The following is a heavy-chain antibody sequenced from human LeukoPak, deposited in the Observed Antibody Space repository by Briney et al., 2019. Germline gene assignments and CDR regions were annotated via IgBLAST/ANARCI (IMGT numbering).Heavy chain of an antibody. V-gene: IGHV3-64*01. J-gene: IGHJ5*02. CDR3: AREAHPGGAALNWFDP. CDR2: ISSNGGST. D-gene: IGHD6-6*01. CDR1: GFTFSSYA. Sequence: GGSLRLSCAASGFTFSSYAMHWVRQAPGKGLEYVSAISSNGGSTYYANSVKGRFTISRDNSKNTLYHQMGSLRAEDMAVYYCAREAHPGGAALNWFDPWGQGTLVTVSS.